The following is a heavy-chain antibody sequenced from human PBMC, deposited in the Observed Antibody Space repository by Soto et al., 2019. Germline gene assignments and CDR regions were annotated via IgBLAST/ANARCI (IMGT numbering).Heavy chain of an antibody. J-gene: IGHJ6*02. CDR3: ARGGGYSYGLDYYYGMDV. Sequence: GASVKVSCKASGGTFSSYAISWVRQAPGQGLEWMGGIIPIFGTANYAQKFQGRVTITADESTSTAYMELSSLRSEDTAVYYCARGGGYSYGLDYYYGMDVWGQGTTVTVSS. D-gene: IGHD5-18*01. V-gene: IGHV1-69*13. CDR1: GGTFSSYA. CDR2: IIPIFGTA.